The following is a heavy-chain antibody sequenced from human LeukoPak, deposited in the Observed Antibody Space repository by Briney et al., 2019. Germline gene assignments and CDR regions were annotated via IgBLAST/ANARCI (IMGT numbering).Heavy chain of an antibody. CDR2: IYSGGST. CDR1: GFTVSSNY. J-gene: IGHJ3*02. V-gene: IGHV3-66*01. CDR3: ARDPGLAIVVVADDAFDI. D-gene: IGHD3-22*01. Sequence: GGSLRLSCAASGFTVSSNYRSWVRQTPGKGLEWVSVIYSGGSTYYPDSVKGRFTISRDNSKNTLYLQMTSLRAEDTAVYYCARDPGLAIVVVADDAFDIWGQGTMVTVSS.